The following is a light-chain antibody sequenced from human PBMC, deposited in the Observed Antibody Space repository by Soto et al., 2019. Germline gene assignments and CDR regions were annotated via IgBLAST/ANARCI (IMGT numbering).Light chain of an antibody. V-gene: IGKV3-11*01. CDR2: DAS. Sequence: EIVLTQSPATLSLSPGKRATLSCRASQSVGSSLAWYQQKPGQAPKLLIYDASNGATGIPARFSGSGSGTEFTITISSLEHEEFTVYYCQHRSSWPRTFGPGTKVDFK. CDR1: QSVGSS. CDR3: QHRSSWPRT. J-gene: IGKJ3*01.